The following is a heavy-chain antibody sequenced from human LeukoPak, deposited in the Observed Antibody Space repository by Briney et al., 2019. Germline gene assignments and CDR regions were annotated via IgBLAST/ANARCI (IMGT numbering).Heavy chain of an antibody. J-gene: IGHJ4*02. CDR2: ISGSGGST. D-gene: IGHD6-13*01. CDR1: GFTFSSYA. V-gene: IGHV3-23*01. CDR3: AKGFSSSWYNPYYFDY. Sequence: GGSLRLSCAAPGFTFSSYAMSWVRQAPGKGLEWVSAISGSGGSTYYADSVKGRFTISRDNSKNTLYLQMNSLRAEDTAVYYCAKGFSSSWYNPYYFDYWGQGTLVTVSS.